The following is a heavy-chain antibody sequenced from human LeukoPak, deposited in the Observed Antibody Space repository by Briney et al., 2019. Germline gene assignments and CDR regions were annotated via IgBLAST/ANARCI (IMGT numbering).Heavy chain of an antibody. CDR2: INPSSGGT. J-gene: IGHJ4*02. CDR1: GYTFTGYY. V-gene: IGHV1-2*06. CDR3: ARGPLWFGEMFGY. D-gene: IGHD3-10*01. Sequence: ASVKVSCKASGYTFTGYYMHWVRQAPGQGLEWMGRINPSSGGTNYAQKFQGRVTMTRDTSISTAYMELSRLRSDDTAVYYCARGPLWFGEMFGYWGQGTLVTVSS.